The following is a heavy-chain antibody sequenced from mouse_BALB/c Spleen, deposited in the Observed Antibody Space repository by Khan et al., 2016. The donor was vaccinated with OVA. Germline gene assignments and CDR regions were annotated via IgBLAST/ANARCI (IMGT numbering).Heavy chain of an antibody. CDR1: GYTFTNYG. CDR2: INTYSGEP. Sequence: QIQLVQSGPELKKPGETVKISCKASGYTFTNYGMNWVKQAPGKGLKWMGWINTYSGEPTYAEDFKGRSAFSLETSASTAYLQIKNLKNEDTATYFCARSNSHCYFDVWGAGTTVTVSS. J-gene: IGHJ1*01. D-gene: IGHD4-1*02. CDR3: ARSNSHCYFDV. V-gene: IGHV9-3-1*01.